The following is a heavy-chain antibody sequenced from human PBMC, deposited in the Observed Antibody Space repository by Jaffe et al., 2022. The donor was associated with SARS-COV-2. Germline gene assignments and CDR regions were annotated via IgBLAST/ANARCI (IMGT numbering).Heavy chain of an antibody. D-gene: IGHD6-6*01. CDR3: ARDLIAARPFYYYGMDV. Sequence: EVQLVESGGGLIQPGGSLRLSCAASGFTVSSNYMSWVRQAPGKGLEWVSVIYSGGSTYYADSVKGRFTISRDNSKNTLYLQMNSLRAEDTAVYYCARDLIAARPFYYYGMDVWGQGTTVTVSS. V-gene: IGHV3-53*01. J-gene: IGHJ6*02. CDR1: GFTVSSNY. CDR2: IYSGGST.